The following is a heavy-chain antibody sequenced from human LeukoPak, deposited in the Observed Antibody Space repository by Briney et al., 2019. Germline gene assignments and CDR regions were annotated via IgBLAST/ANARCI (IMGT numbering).Heavy chain of an antibody. D-gene: IGHD6-13*01. CDR2: IKQDGSEK. V-gene: IGHV3-7*01. J-gene: IGHJ4*02. Sequence: GGSLRLSCAVSGFSVSGYWMTWVRQAPGKGLEWEANIKQDGSEKNYVDSVKGRFTISRDNAENSLFLQMNSLRVEDTAVYYCAREWQGGIAAAGTRIEGDYWGQGTLVAVSS. CDR1: GFSVSGYW. CDR3: AREWQGGIAAAGTRIEGDY.